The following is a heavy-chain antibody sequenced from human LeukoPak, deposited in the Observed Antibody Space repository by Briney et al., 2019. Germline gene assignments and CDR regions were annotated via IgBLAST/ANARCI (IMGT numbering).Heavy chain of an antibody. D-gene: IGHD3-10*01. CDR1: GDSINSYY. CDR3: ARHGGSGSYYNWFDP. V-gene: IGHV4-59*08. Sequence: SETLSLTCTVSGDSINSYYWSWIRQPPGKGLEWLGYIYSSGSSNYNPSLQSRVTISVDTSKNQFSLKLSSVTAADTAVYHCARHGGSGSYYNWFDPWGQGTLVTVSS. J-gene: IGHJ5*02. CDR2: IYSSGSS.